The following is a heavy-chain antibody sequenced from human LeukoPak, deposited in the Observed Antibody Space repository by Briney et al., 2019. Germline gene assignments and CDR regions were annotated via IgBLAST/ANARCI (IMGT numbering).Heavy chain of an antibody. V-gene: IGHV4-59*01. J-gene: IGHJ6*03. CDR2: IYYSGST. CDR1: GGSISSYY. Sequence: PSETLSLTCTVSGGSISSYYWSWIRQPPGKGLEWIGYIYYSGSTNYNPSLKSRVTISVDTSKNQFSLKLSSVTAADTAVYYCARVHCSSTSCYGDYYYYMDVWGKGTTVTISS. CDR3: ARVHCSSTSCYGDYYYYMDV. D-gene: IGHD2-2*01.